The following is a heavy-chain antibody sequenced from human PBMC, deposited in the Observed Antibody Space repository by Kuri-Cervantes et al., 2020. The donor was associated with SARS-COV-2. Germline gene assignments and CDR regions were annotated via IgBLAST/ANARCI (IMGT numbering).Heavy chain of an antibody. J-gene: IGHJ4*02. Sequence: GESPKISCAASGFTFSSYSMNWVRQAPGKGLEWVSYISSSSSTIYYADSVKGRFTISRDNAKNSLYLQMNSLRDEDTAVYYCARDGVKDDYGFSSYWGQGTLVTVSS. V-gene: IGHV3-48*02. CDR3: ARDGVKDDYGFSSY. CDR1: GFTFSSYS. D-gene: IGHD4-17*01. CDR2: ISSSSSTI.